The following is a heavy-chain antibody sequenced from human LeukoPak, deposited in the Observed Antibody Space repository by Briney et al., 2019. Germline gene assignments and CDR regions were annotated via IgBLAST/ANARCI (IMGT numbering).Heavy chain of an antibody. CDR1: GYTFTGYY. V-gene: IGHV1-2*02. J-gene: IGHJ3*02. CDR2: INPNSGGT. Sequence: ASVKVSCKASGYTFTGYYMHWVRQAPGQGLEWMGWINPNSGGTNYAQKFQGRVTMTRDTSISTAYMELSRLRSDDTAVYYCARVIVVVPAAIMIAAFDIWGQGTMVTVSS. D-gene: IGHD2-2*02. CDR3: ARVIVVVPAAIMIAAFDI.